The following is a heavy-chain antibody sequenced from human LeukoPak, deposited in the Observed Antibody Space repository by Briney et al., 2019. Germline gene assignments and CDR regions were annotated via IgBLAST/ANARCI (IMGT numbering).Heavy chain of an antibody. CDR3: ARGEIAIAGTTFDL. V-gene: IGHV1-2*02. CDR1: GYTFTGYY. Sequence: GASVKVSCKASGYTFTGYYIHWVRQAPGQGLEWMGWINPNSGGTHYAQKFQGRVTVTRDTSISTAYMELSSLTSDDTAVYYCARGEIAIAGTTFDLWGQGTLVSVSS. CDR2: INPNSGGT. D-gene: IGHD1-7*01. J-gene: IGHJ4*02.